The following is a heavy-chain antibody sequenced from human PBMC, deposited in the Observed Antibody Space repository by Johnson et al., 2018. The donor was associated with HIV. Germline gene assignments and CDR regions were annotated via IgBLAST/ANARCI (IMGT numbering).Heavy chain of an antibody. CDR2: ISSAGSNK. Sequence: VQLVESGGGVVQPGGSLRLSCAASGFTFSSYGMHWVRQAPGKGLEWVAIISSAGSNKYYADSVKGRFTISRDNSKNTLYLQMNSLRAEDTAVYYCAKERRAPRAFDIWGQGTMVTVSS. V-gene: IGHV3-30-3*02. J-gene: IGHJ3*02. CDR3: AKERRAPRAFDI. CDR1: GFTFSSYG.